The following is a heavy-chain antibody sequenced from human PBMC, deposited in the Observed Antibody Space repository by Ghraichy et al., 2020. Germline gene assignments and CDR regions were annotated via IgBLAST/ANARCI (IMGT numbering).Heavy chain of an antibody. CDR1: GFTVSSSY. J-gene: IGHJ4*02. CDR3: ARGMVGTTAAGDY. D-gene: IGHD1-26*01. Sequence: GGSLTLSCAASGFTVSSSYMTWVRQAPGKGLEWVSVIYSGGTTYYADSVKGRFTISRDNSKNTLYLQMNSLRADDTAVYYCARGMVGTTAAGDYWGQGTLVTVAS. V-gene: IGHV3-53*01. CDR2: IYSGGTT.